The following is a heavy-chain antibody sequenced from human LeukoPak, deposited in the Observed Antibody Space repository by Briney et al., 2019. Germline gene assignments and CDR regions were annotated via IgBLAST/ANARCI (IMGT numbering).Heavy chain of an antibody. Sequence: GGSLRLSCAASGFTFSIYSMNWVRQAPGKGLEWVSCISSSSNYTNYADSVKGRFTISRDNARNSLYLQMNSLRAEDTAVYYCARGPWQRLVLGAFDVWGQATVVTVSS. CDR1: GFTFSIYS. V-gene: IGHV3-21*01. D-gene: IGHD6-13*01. J-gene: IGHJ3*01. CDR2: ISSSSNYT. CDR3: ARGPWQRLVLGAFDV.